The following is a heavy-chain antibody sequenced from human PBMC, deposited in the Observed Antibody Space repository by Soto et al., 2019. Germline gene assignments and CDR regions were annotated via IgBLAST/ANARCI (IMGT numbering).Heavy chain of an antibody. CDR3: ARSRGYRTQGRRFLDL. Sequence: SETLSLTCTVSGGSISTYYWNWIRQPPGKELEWIGYVHSSGSTNYSPSFKSRVTISLDTSKNQVSLNVESLTTADTAVYYCARSRGYRTQGRRFLDLWGQGSLVTVSS. CDR1: GGSISTYY. D-gene: IGHD3-16*02. V-gene: IGHV4-4*08. J-gene: IGHJ5*02. CDR2: VHSSGST.